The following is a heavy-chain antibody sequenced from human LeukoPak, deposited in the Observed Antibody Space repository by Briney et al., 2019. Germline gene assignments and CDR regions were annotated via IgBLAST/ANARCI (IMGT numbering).Heavy chain of an antibody. V-gene: IGHV1-18*01. CDR2: ISPYNGNT. J-gene: IGHJ6*03. Sequence: VASVKVSCRASGYTFTSYGISWVRQAPGQGLEWMGWISPYNGNTNYAQKLQGRVTMTTDTSTSTAYMELRSLRSDDTAVYYCARETAASSYDFWSGYYNDYYYYMDVWGKGTTVTVSS. D-gene: IGHD3-3*01. CDR3: ARETAASSYDFWSGYYNDYYYYMDV. CDR1: GYTFTSYG.